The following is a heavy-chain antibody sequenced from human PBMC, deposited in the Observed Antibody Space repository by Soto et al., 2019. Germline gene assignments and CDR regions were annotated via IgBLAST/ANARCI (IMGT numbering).Heavy chain of an antibody. D-gene: IGHD5-18*01. V-gene: IGHV3-30*14. CDR3: ARDLTMREDTAMVAFDY. J-gene: IGHJ4*02. Sequence: GYLRLSGEASGSPLSSYAMAWVRQAPGGGLEWVTVISYYGSNRYYPASVQGRFTMSRDNCKNTLSLQMNSLRAEDTAVYYCARDLTMREDTAMVAFDYWGKGTLVTVSS. CDR2: ISYYGSNR. CDR1: GSPLSSYA.